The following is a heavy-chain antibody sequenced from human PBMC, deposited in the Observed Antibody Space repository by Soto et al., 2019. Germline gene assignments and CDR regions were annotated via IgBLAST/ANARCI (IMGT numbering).Heavy chain of an antibody. CDR2: IYYSGTT. D-gene: IGHD6-13*01. Sequence: QVRLQESGPGLVKPSQTLSLTCTVSGGSISSGDYYWSWIRQPPGKGLAWIGYIYYSGTTYYNPSLKRRVTISVDTSKNQCSLTLSSVTAADTAVYYCARTTTSSSWYVLHYWGQGTLVTVSS. J-gene: IGHJ4*02. CDR3: ARTTTSSSWYVLHY. CDR1: GGSISSGDYY. V-gene: IGHV4-30-4*01.